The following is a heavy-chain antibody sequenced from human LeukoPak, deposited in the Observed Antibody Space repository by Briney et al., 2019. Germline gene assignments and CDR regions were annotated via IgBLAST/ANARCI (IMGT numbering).Heavy chain of an antibody. D-gene: IGHD3-10*01. CDR3: ARVSRGASLDY. CDR2: IYYSGST. Sequence: PSGTLSLTCAVYGGSFSGYYWSWIRQPPGKGLEWIGSIYYSGSTYYNPSLKSRVTISVDTSKNQFSLKLSSVTAADTAVYYCARVSRGASLDYWGQGTLVTVSS. J-gene: IGHJ4*02. V-gene: IGHV4-34*01. CDR1: GGSFSGYY.